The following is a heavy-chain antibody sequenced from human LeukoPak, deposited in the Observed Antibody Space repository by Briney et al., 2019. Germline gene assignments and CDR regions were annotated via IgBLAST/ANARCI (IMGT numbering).Heavy chain of an antibody. J-gene: IGHJ4*02. CDR2: INSDGSST. Sequence: GGSLRLSCAASGFTFSSYGMHWVRQASGKGLVWVSRINSDGSSTSYADSVKGRFTISRDNAKNTLYLQMNSLRAEDTALYYCAKGSYGSGSYVDYWGQGTLITVSS. D-gene: IGHD3-10*01. V-gene: IGHV3-74*01. CDR3: AKGSYGSGSYVDY. CDR1: GFTFSSYG.